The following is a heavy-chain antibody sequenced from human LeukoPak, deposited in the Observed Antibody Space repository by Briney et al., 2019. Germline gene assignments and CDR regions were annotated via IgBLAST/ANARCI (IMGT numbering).Heavy chain of an antibody. Sequence: PGGSLRLSCAASGFTFSNAWMSWVRQAPGKGLEWVSSIFPSGGEIHYADSVRGRFTISRDNSKSTLSLQMNSLRDEDTAIYYCATYRQVLLPFESWGQGTLVTVSS. CDR2: IFPSGGEI. CDR3: ATYRQVLLPFES. J-gene: IGHJ4*02. CDR1: GFTFSNAW. V-gene: IGHV3-23*01. D-gene: IGHD2-8*02.